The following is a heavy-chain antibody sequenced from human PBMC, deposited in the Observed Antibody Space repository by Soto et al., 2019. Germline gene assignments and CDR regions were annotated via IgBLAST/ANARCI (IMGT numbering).Heavy chain of an antibody. CDR2: ISGRGDST. CDR3: AKEDHGSYYFDY. CDR1: GFTFSSYA. J-gene: IGHJ4*02. Sequence: GSLRLSCAASGFTFSSYAMSWVRQAPGKGLEWVSAISGRGDSTYSADSVKGRFTISRDNYKNTLYLQMNSLRAEDTAVYYCAKEDHGSYYFDYWGQGTLVTVSS. V-gene: IGHV3-23*01.